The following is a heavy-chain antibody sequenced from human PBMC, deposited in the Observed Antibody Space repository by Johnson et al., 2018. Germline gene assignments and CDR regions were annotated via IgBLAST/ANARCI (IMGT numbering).Heavy chain of an antibody. CDR3: ARTSRGAFDI. CDR1: GFTVSGDN. V-gene: IGHV3-66*02. CDR2: IYSEGST. D-gene: IGHD3-10*01. J-gene: IGHJ3*02. Sequence: VQLVQSGGGLVQPGGSLRLSCAASGFTVSGDNMNWVRQAPGKGLEWVSVIYSEGSTNYADSVKGRFTISRDISKNTLYLQMNSRRAEDTAVYFCARTSRGAFDIWGQGTMVTVSS.